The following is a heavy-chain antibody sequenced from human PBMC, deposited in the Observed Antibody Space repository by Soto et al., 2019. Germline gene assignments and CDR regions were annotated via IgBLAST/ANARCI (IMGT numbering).Heavy chain of an antibody. CDR3: ARNGYKSGLYHFDY. V-gene: IGHV4-4*02. CDR1: VGSIRSSNW. D-gene: IGHD6-19*01. Sequence: SETLSLTCAVSVGSIRSSNWGSWVRQPPGKGLEWIGEVYHSGSTNYNPSLKSRVSISVDKSKNQFSLELTSVPAVDTALYYCARNGYKSGLYHFDYWGQGILVTVSS. J-gene: IGHJ4*02. CDR2: VYHSGST.